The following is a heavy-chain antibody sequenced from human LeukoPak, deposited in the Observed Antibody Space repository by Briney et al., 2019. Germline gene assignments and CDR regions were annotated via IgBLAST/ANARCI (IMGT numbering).Heavy chain of an antibody. D-gene: IGHD2-21*01. V-gene: IGHV4-4*07. J-gene: IGHJ4*02. Sequence: PSETLSLTCTVSGGSISSYYWSWIRQPAGKGLEWIGRMHSSGSTNYNPSLKSRVTMSVDRSKNQFSLKLSSVSAADAAVYYCARHIRGFPFDYWGQGTLVTVSS. CDR3: ARHIRGFPFDY. CDR2: MHSSGST. CDR1: GGSISSYY.